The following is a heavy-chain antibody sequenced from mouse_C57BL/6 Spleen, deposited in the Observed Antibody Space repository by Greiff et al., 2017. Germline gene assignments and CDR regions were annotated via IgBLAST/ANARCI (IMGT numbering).Heavy chain of an antibody. CDR3: ARRYCSNPAWFAY. J-gene: IGHJ3*01. D-gene: IGHD2-5*01. CDR1: GYTFTSYW. CDR2: IYPGSGST. Sequence: QVQLQQPGAELVKPGASVKMSCKASGYTFTSYWITWVKQRPGQGLEWIGDIYPGSGSTNYNEKFKSKATLTVDKSSSTAYMQLSSLTSEDSAVYYCARRYCSNPAWFAYWGQGTLVTVSA. V-gene: IGHV1-55*01.